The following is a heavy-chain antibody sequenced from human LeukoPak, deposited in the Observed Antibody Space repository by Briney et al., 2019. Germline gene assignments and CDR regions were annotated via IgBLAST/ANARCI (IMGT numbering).Heavy chain of an antibody. J-gene: IGHJ6*03. CDR2: IIPIFGTA. CDR3: ARGSRYSSSSVFSVYYYYMDI. Sequence: ASVKVSCKASGGTFSSYAISWVRQAPGQGLEWMGGIIPIFGTANYAQKFQGRVTITTDESTSTAYMELSSLRSEDTAVYYCARGSRYSSSSVFSVYYYYMDIWGKGTTVTVSS. D-gene: IGHD6-6*01. V-gene: IGHV1-69*05. CDR1: GGTFSSYA.